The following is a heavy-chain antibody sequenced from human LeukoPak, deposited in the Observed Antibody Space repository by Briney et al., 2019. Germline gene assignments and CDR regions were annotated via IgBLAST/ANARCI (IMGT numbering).Heavy chain of an antibody. CDR2: IYTSGST. D-gene: IGHD6-19*01. Sequence: SETLSLTCTVSGGSISSGSCYWSWIRQPAGKGLEWIGRIYTSGSTNYNPSLKSRVTISVDTSKNQFSLKLSSVTAADTAVYYCARDSSGWSRRFDYWGQGTLVTVSS. CDR3: ARDSSGWSRRFDY. J-gene: IGHJ4*02. V-gene: IGHV4-61*02. CDR1: GGSISSGSCY.